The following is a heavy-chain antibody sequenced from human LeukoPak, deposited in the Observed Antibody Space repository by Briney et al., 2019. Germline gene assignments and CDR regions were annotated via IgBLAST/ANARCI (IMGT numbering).Heavy chain of an antibody. D-gene: IGHD3-10*01. V-gene: IGHV4-30-4*01. CDR3: ARVWGDRLLWFGELDYYFDY. J-gene: IGHJ4*02. CDR2: TYYSGST. Sequence: SQTLSLTSTLSAPSISSGDYYWSRIRHPPGKGLEWTGHTYYSGSTYYNPSLKSRVTISVDTSKNQFSMKLSSVTAADTAVYYCARVWGDRLLWFGELDYYFDYWGQGTLVTVSS. CDR1: APSISSGDYY.